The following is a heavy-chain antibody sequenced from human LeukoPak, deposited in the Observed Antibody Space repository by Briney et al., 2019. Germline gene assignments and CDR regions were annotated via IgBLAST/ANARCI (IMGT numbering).Heavy chain of an antibody. Sequence: SETLSLTCTVSGGSISGWYWSWIRQPPGKGLEWIGYIYGSGYTNYNPSLKSRVTMSIDASKNHFSLKLSSVTAADTAVYYCARVPTTFGIAAPYGMDVWGQGTTVTVSS. CDR3: ARVPTTFGIAAPYGMDV. CDR2: IYGSGYT. V-gene: IGHV4-59*01. J-gene: IGHJ6*02. D-gene: IGHD6-13*01. CDR1: GGSISGWY.